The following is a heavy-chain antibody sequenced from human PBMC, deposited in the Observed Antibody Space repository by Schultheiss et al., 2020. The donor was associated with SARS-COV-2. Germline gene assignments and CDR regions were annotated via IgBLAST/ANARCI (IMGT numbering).Heavy chain of an antibody. CDR1: GFTFSSYA. D-gene: IGHD3-22*01. J-gene: IGHJ4*02. CDR2: ISSNGGST. CDR3: AREVGYDSSGYLYYFDY. Sequence: GGSLRLSCSASGFTFSSYAMHWVRQAPGKGLEYVSAISSNGGSTYYADSVKGRFTISRDNSKNTLYLQMSSLRAEDTAVYYCAREVGYDSSGYLYYFDYWGQGTLVTVSS. V-gene: IGHV3-64D*06.